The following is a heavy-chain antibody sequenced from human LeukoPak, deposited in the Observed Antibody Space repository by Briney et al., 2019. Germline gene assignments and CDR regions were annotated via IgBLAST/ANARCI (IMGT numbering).Heavy chain of an antibody. CDR1: GGSFSGYY. Sequence: SETLSLTCAVYGGSFSGYYWSWIRQPPGKGLEWIGEINHSGSTNYNPSLKSRVTISVDTSKNQFSLKLSSVTAADTAVYYCARWQVLHYFDYWGQGTLVTVSS. D-gene: IGHD1-26*01. CDR3: ARWQVLHYFDY. J-gene: IGHJ4*02. CDR2: INHSGST. V-gene: IGHV4-34*01.